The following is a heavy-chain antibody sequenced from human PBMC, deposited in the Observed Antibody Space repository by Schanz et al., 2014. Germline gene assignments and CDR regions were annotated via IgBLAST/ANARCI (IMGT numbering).Heavy chain of an antibody. CDR2: ISGSGGST. J-gene: IGHJ6*03. CDR1: GFTFSSYA. D-gene: IGHD2-2*01. Sequence: DVQLLESGGGLVQPGGSLRLSCAASGFTFSSYAMSWVRQAPGKGLEWVSAISGSGGSTYYADSVKGRFTISRDSSKNTLYLQMKSLRAEDTAVYYCAIVKYCTITRCYRTETEGIYYMDVWGKGTTVTVSS. CDR3: AIVKYCTITRCYRTETEGIYYMDV. V-gene: IGHV3-23*01.